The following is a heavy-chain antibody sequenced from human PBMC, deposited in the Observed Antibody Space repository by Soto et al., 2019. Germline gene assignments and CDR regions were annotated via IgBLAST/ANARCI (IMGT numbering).Heavy chain of an antibody. CDR2: IIPIFGTA. CDR3: AATPTPVTAFYWFDP. CDR1: GGTFSKYA. Sequence: SVKVSCKASGGTFSKYAFNWVRQAPGQGLEWMGGIIPIFGTANYAQKFQGRVTITADTSTSTAYMELSSLRSEDTAVYFCAATPTPVTAFYWFDPWGQGTLVTVST. J-gene: IGHJ5*02. V-gene: IGHV1-69*06. D-gene: IGHD4-4*01.